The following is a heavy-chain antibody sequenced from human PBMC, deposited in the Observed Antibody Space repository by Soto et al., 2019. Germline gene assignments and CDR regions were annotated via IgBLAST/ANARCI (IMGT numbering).Heavy chain of an antibody. CDR3: ARDGGRHSGGIDY. CDR1: GGTFSSYS. Sequence: QVQLVQSGAEVKKPGSSVKVSCKASGGTFSSYSINWVRQAPGQGLEWMGEIIPIFGTANYAQKFQGRVTNAADESTSTAYMELRSLRSEDTAVYYCARDGGRHSGGIDYWGQGTLVTVSS. V-gene: IGHV1-69*01. CDR2: IIPIFGTA. J-gene: IGHJ4*02. D-gene: IGHD1-26*01.